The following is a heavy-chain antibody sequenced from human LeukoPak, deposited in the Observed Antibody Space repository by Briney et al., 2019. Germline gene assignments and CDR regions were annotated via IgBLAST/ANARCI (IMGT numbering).Heavy chain of an antibody. D-gene: IGHD4-17*01. J-gene: IGHJ3*02. CDR1: GGSISSGGYY. Sequence: PSQTLSLTCTVSGGSISSGGYYWSWIRQHPGKGLEWIGYIYYSGSTYYNPSLKSRVTISVDTSKNQFSLKLSSVTAADTAVYYCARDQVGKLRPLAFDIWGQGTMVTVSS. V-gene: IGHV4-31*03. CDR3: ARDQVGKLRPLAFDI. CDR2: IYYSGST.